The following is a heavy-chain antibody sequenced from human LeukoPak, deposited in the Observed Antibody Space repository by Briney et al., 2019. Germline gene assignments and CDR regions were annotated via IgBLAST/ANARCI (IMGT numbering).Heavy chain of an antibody. D-gene: IGHD4-17*01. CDR2: IIPIFSAT. Sequence: SVKVSCKAAGGNFRSYAINWVRQAPGQGLEWMGGIIPIFSATTYAQEFQGRVTLTADESTSTAYMELNILKSEDTAVYYCARWAASTVTTFWGPGDFWGQGTLVTVSS. CDR1: GGNFRSYA. V-gene: IGHV1-69*01. CDR3: ARWAASTVTTFWGPGDF. J-gene: IGHJ4*02.